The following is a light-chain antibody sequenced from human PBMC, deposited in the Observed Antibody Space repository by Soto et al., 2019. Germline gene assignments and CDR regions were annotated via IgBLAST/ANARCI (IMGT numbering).Light chain of an antibody. V-gene: IGKV3D-20*02. Sequence: EIVLTQSPVTLSLSPGERATLSCRASQSVSSSYLAWYQQKPGQALRLLIYGASSRATGIPARFSGSGSGTDFTLTISTLEPEDFAVYYCQQRSAWPPITFGQGTRLEIK. CDR1: QSVSSSY. CDR2: GAS. CDR3: QQRSAWPPIT. J-gene: IGKJ5*01.